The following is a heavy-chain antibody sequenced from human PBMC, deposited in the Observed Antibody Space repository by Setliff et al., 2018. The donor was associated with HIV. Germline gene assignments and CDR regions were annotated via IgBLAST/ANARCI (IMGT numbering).Heavy chain of an antibody. CDR3: ARQDILTGYYLFDY. CDR2: INPNMGDT. V-gene: IGHV1-2*06. J-gene: IGHJ4*02. Sequence: ASVKVSCKASGYKFTGHHIQWMRQAPGQGLEWMGRINPNMGDTQYAQKFQSRTIMTRDTSINTVYMELSSLTSDDTALYYCARQDILTGYYLFDYWGQGTQVTVSS. D-gene: IGHD3-9*01. CDR1: GYKFTGHH.